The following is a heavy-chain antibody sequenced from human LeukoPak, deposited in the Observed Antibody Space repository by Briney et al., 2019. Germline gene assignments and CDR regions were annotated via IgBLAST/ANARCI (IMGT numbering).Heavy chain of an antibody. CDR2: ISYDGSNK. J-gene: IGHJ3*02. V-gene: IGHV3-30*18. Sequence: GGSLRLSCAASGFTFSSYGMHWVRQAPGKGLEWVAVISYDGSNKYYADSVKGRFTISRDNSKNTLYLQMNSLRAEDTAVYYCAKPPSTMIVVVIDAFDIWGQGTMVTVSS. D-gene: IGHD3-22*01. CDR1: GFTFSSYG. CDR3: AKPPSTMIVVVIDAFDI.